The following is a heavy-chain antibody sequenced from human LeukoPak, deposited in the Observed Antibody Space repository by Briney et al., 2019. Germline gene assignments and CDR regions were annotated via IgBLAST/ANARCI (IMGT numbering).Heavy chain of an antibody. V-gene: IGHV1-18*04. J-gene: IGHJ4*02. Sequence: ASVKVSCTASGYTLTSYGISWGRQAPGQGLEWMGGISAYNGNTNYAQKLQGRVTMTTDTSTSTAYMELRSLRSDDTAVYYCARAFTSYYDILTGYFDYWGQGTLVTVSS. CDR1: GYTLTSYG. CDR3: ARAFTSYYDILTGYFDY. CDR2: ISAYNGNT. D-gene: IGHD3-9*01.